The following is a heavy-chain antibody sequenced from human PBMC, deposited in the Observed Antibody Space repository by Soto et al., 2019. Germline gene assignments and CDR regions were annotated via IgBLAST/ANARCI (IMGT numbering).Heavy chain of an antibody. V-gene: IGHV3-21*01. Sequence: PGGSLRLSCAASGFIFSGYSMNWVRQAPGKGLEWVSSISTTSTYIYYADPVKVRFTVAKDNAKNSLQLQMPGLRPEDTAMCYCARDGIVGTTDFFDYWGQGTLVTVSS. J-gene: IGHJ4*02. D-gene: IGHD1-26*01. CDR2: ISTTSTYI. CDR1: GFIFSGYS. CDR3: ARDGIVGTTDFFDY.